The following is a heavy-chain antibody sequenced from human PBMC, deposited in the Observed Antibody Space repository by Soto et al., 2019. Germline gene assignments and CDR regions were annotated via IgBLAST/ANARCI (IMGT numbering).Heavy chain of an antibody. CDR1: GGSFRTYA. CDR2: IIPMLAAP. J-gene: IGHJ2*01. CDR3: ARVGPPSPSVIWFFDL. D-gene: IGHD2-21*01. V-gene: IGHV1-69*01. Sequence: QGQLVQSGAEVKKPGSSVKVSCKASGGSFRTYAINWVRQAPGQGLEWMGGIIPMLAAPTYAQKFQGRLTITADESTTTVYMELGSLTSEDTAVYYCARVGPPSPSVIWFFDLWGRGTLVTVSS.